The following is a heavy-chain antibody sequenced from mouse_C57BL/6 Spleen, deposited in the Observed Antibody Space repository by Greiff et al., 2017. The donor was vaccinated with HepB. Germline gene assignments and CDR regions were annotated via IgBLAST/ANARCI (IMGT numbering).Heavy chain of an antibody. Sequence: QVQLKESGPELVKPGASVKISCKASGYAFSSSWMNWVKQRPGKGLEWIGRIYPGDGDTNYNGKFKGKATLTADKSSSTAYMQLSSLTSEDSEVYLCARWGDYGRAWFAYWGQGTLVTVSA. CDR1: GYAFSSSW. CDR3: ARWGDYGRAWFAY. CDR2: IYPGDGDT. D-gene: IGHD2-4*01. V-gene: IGHV1-82*01. J-gene: IGHJ3*01.